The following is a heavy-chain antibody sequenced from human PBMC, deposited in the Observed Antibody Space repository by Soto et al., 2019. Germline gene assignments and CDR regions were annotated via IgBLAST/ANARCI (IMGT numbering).Heavy chain of an antibody. J-gene: IGHJ1*01. CDR2: ISACNGNT. CDR3: AIREPAEYFQH. CDR1: GYTFTSYG. V-gene: IGHV1-18*01. Sequence: ASVKVSCKASGYTFTSYGISWVRQAPGQGLEWMGWISACNGNTNYAQKLQGRVTMTTDTSTSTAYMELRSLRSDDTAVYYCAIREPAEYFQHWGQGTLVTVSP.